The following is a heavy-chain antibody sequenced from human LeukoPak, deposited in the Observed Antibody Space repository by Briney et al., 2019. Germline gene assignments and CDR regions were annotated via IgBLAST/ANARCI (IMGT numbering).Heavy chain of an antibody. CDR3: ARDRYSYGNELPDY. V-gene: IGHV3-74*01. CDR1: GLTFSGYW. J-gene: IGHJ4*02. D-gene: IGHD5-18*01. CDR2: INSGGSTT. Sequence: GGSLRLSCAASGLTFSGYWMHWVRQAPGKGLVWVSRINSGGSTTTYADSVKGRFTISRDNSKNTLYLQMNSLRAEDTAVYYCARDRYSYGNELPDYWGQGTLVTVSS.